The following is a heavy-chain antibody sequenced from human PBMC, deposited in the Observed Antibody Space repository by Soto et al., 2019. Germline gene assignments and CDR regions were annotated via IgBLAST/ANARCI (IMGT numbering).Heavy chain of an antibody. CDR1: GFTFSNYA. J-gene: IGHJ4*02. D-gene: IGHD6-13*01. CDR2: IASDGKDK. CDR3: AKDGAIAAADYFFDY. V-gene: IGHV3-30*18. Sequence: QVQLVESGGGVVQPGRSLKLSCAASGFTFSNYAIHWVRQAPGKGLEWVAVIASDGKDKRYADSVKGRLTISRDNSKNTVYLQMNSLRGEDTAVYYCAKDGAIAAADYFFDYWGQGSLVTVSS.